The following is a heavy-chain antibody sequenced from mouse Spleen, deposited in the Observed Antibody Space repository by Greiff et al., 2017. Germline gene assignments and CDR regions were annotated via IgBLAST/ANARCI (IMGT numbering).Heavy chain of an antibody. J-gene: IGHJ2*01. V-gene: IGHV3-6*01. CDR2: ISYDGSN. Sequence: EVQVVESGPGLVKPSQSLSLTCSVTGYSITSGYYWNWIRQFPGNKLEWMGYISYDGSNNYNPSLKNRISITRDTSKNQFFLKLNSVTTEDTATYYCAKESDYYGSSYFDYWGQGTTLTVSS. CDR1: GYSITSGYY. CDR3: AKESDYYGSSYFDY. D-gene: IGHD1-1*01.